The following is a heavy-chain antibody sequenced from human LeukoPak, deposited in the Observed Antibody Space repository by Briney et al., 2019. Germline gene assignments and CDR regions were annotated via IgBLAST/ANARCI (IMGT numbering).Heavy chain of an antibody. CDR2: INNDGSSA. D-gene: IGHD1-1*01. CDR1: GFTFSYHW. CDR3: ARRGTGHGMDV. Sequence: PGGSLRLSCGASGFTFSYHWMHWVRQVPGKGLVWVSRINNDGSSASYVDSVKGRFTISRDNAKNTLFLQMNSLRAEDTAVYYCARRGTGHGMDVWGQGTTVIVSS. V-gene: IGHV3-74*01. J-gene: IGHJ6*02.